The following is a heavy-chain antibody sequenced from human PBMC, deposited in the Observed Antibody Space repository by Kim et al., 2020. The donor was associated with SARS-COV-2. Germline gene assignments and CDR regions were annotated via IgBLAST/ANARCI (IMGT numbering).Heavy chain of an antibody. Sequence: GGSLRLSCAASGFTFSYDWMSWVRQAPGKGLEWVASLNEGGSEKFYEDSVIGRFTISRDNAKTSVHLQMDGLRVGDTAAYFCDKHSGQDFDFGGQGTPVT. D-gene: IGHD6-25*01. J-gene: IGHJ4*02. CDR1: GFTFSYDW. CDR3: DKHSGQDFDF. V-gene: IGHV3-7*01. CDR2: LNEGGSEK.